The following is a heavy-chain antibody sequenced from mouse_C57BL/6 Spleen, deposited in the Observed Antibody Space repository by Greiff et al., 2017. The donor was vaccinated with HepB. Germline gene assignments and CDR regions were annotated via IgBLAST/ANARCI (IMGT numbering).Heavy chain of an antibody. D-gene: IGHD2-4*01. Sequence: EVKLMESGGGLVKPGGSLKLSCAASGFTFSSYAMSWVRQTPEKRLEWVATISDGGSYTYYPDNVKGRFTISRDNAKNNLYLQMSHLKSEDTAMYYCAIYYDYDKRFAYWGQGTLVTVSA. V-gene: IGHV5-4*03. CDR1: GFTFSSYA. CDR3: AIYYDYDKRFAY. J-gene: IGHJ3*01. CDR2: ISDGGSYT.